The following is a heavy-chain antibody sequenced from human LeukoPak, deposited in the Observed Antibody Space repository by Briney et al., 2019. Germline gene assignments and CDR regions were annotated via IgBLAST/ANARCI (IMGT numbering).Heavy chain of an antibody. D-gene: IGHD6-19*01. CDR2: ISSSSSYI. Sequence: PGGSLRLSCAASGFTFSSYAMSWVRQAPGKGLEWVSSISSSSSYIYYADSVKGRFTISRDNAKNSLYLQMNSLRAEDTAVYYCARGQGGSGSSFDYWGQGTLVTVSS. CDR1: GFTFSSYA. V-gene: IGHV3-21*01. J-gene: IGHJ4*02. CDR3: ARGQGGSGSSFDY.